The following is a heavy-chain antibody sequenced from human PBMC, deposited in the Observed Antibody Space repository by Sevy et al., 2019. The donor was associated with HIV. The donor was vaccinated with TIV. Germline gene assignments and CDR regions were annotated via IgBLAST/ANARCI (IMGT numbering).Heavy chain of an antibody. J-gene: IGHJ6*02. Sequence: GGSLRLSCTTSGFTFGDYGMSWFRQAPGKGLEWIGFIRSKPSGRATEYAASVKGRFTISRDDSKSIASLQMSSLKTEDTAVYYCSRVPPPRLCSSASCYEGDYYYYGMDVWGQGTTVTVSS. CDR3: SRVPPPRLCSSASCYEGDYYYYGMDV. CDR2: IRSKPSGRAT. D-gene: IGHD2-2*01. CDR1: GFTFGDYG. V-gene: IGHV3-49*03.